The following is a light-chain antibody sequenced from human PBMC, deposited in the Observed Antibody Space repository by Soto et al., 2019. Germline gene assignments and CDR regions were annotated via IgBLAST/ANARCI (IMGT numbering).Light chain of an antibody. CDR1: SLNIGKNY. CDR3: ATWDSSLDAVV. CDR2: DNN. V-gene: IGLV1-51*01. Sequence: QSLLTQPPSVSAARGQKVTISCSGSSLNIGKNYVCWYQQLPGTAPKLLIYDNNNRPSGIPDRFSGSQSGTSATLGIAGLQTGDEADYFCATWDSSLDAVVFGGGTKLTVL. J-gene: IGLJ2*01.